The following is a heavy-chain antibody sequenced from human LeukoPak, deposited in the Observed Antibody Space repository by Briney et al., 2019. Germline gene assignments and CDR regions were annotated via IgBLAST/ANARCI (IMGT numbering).Heavy chain of an antibody. CDR2: IKAKGYGETT. D-gene: IGHD3-22*01. CDR1: GFSFSTAW. V-gene: IGHV3-15*01. Sequence: PGGSLRLSCGGSGFSFSTAWMSWVRQAPGKGLEWVGRIKAKGYGETTDYAAPVRGRFSISRDDSKNTLYLQMNSLKTEDTAMYYCVIDDYCDKSGPSEADYFDYWGQGTLVTVSS. CDR3: VIDDYCDKSGPSEADYFDY. J-gene: IGHJ4*02.